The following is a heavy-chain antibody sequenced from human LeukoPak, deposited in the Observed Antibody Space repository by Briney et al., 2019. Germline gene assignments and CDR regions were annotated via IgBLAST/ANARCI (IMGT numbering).Heavy chain of an antibody. J-gene: IGHJ4*02. Sequence: GGSLRHSCAASGFTFSSFAMTWVRQAPGKGLEWVSAISGSGTYSYYADSVKGRFTISRDSSKNTLFLQMNSLRAEDTAVYYCAKAGGFGELLSHYYFDYWGQGTLVTVSS. D-gene: IGHD3-10*01. CDR1: GFTFSSFA. CDR2: ISGSGTYS. CDR3: AKAGGFGELLSHYYFDY. V-gene: IGHV3-23*01.